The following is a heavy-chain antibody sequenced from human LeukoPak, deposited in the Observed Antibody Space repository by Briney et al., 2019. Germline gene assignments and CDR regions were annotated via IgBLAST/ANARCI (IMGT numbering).Heavy chain of an antibody. CDR1: GLIVSAYE. CDR3: ARDWGVGWGLDP. V-gene: IGHV3-48*03. CDR2: INRAGTAI. D-gene: IGHD3-16*01. J-gene: IGHJ5*02. Sequence: GGSLRLSCVASGLIVSAYEMNWVRQAPGKGLEWVSYINRAGTAIYYAASVKGRFTISRDSAKNSVYLQMNSLRAEDTAVYFCARDWGVGWGLDPWGQGTQVTVS.